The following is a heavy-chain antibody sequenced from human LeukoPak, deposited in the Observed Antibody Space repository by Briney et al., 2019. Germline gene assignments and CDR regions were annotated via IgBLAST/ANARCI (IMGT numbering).Heavy chain of an antibody. CDR1: GFIFSDYY. J-gene: IGHJ3*02. Sequence: GGSLRLSCAASGFIFSDYYMGWIRQAPGRGLEWISYITDNGNKIYYTDSVKGRFTMSRDNARKSLYLQMSGLRAEDTAVYYCARAKFDSSGYYYRGFDIWGQGTMVTVSP. V-gene: IGHV3-11*04. CDR2: ITDNGNKI. CDR3: ARAKFDSSGYYYRGFDI. D-gene: IGHD3-22*01.